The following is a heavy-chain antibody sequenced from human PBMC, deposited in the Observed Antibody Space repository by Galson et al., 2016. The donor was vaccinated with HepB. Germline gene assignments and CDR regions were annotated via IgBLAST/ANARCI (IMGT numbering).Heavy chain of an antibody. J-gene: IGHJ6*02. D-gene: IGHD3-3*01. Sequence: SLRLSCAASGFTFSSYAMSWVRQAPGKGLEWVSAISGSGGSTYYADSVKGRFIISRDNSKNTLYLQMNSLRAEDTAVYYCAKDLGFLEWLFFDSYYYYGMDVWGQGTTVTVSS. CDR3: AKDLGFLEWLFFDSYYYYGMDV. CDR1: GFTFSSYA. V-gene: IGHV3-23*01. CDR2: ISGSGGST.